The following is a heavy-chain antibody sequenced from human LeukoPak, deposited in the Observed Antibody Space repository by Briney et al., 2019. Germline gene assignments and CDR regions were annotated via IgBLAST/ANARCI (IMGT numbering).Heavy chain of an antibody. D-gene: IGHD5-18*01. CDR1: GGSLSTYY. J-gene: IGHJ4*02. Sequence: PSETPSLTCTVSGGSLSTYYWTWIRQSPDKGLEWIGYIYYTGSTSYNPSLKSRVTISVDTSKNQFSLNLSSVTAAATAVYYCARFQGYSYGLDLDYWGQGTLVTVSS. CDR3: ARFQGYSYGLDLDY. V-gene: IGHV4-59*08. CDR2: IYYTGST.